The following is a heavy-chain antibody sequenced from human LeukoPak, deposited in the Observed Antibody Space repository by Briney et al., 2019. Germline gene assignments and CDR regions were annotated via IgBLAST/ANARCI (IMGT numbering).Heavy chain of an antibody. J-gene: IGHJ4*02. D-gene: IGHD2-15*01. CDR3: ARGTRGTLGYCSGGSCYSFFY. V-gene: IGHV1-8*01. CDR1: GYTFTSYD. CDR2: MNPNSGNT. Sequence: ASVKVSCKASGYTFTSYDINWVRQATGQGLEWMGWMNPNSGNTGYAQKFQARVTMTRNTSISTAYMELGSLRSEDTAVYYCARGTRGTLGYCSGGSCYSFFYWGQGTLVTVSS.